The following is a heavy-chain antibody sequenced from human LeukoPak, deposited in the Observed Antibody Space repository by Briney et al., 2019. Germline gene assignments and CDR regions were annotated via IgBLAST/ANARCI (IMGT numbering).Heavy chain of an antibody. CDR3: ARDKGDPRPKRGNFDY. CDR2: INHSGST. V-gene: IGHV4-34*01. Sequence: KSSETLSLTCAVYGGSFSGYYWSWIRQPPGKGLEWIGEINHSGSTNYNPSLKSRVTISVDTSKNQFPLKLSSVTAADTAVYYCARDKGDPRPKRGNFDYWGQGTLVTVSS. CDR1: GGSFSGYY. J-gene: IGHJ4*02. D-gene: IGHD2-21*02.